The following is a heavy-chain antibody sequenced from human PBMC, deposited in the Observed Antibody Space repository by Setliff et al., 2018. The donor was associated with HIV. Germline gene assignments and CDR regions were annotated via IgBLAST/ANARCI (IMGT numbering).Heavy chain of an antibody. CDR3: ATADSEFDH. CDR2: IYPADSDT. Sequence: GESLKISCEGSGYSFTNYWVGWVRQMPGKGLEWMGVIYPADSDTKYSPSFQGQVTISADKSINTAYLQWRRLKASDSGIYFCATADSEFDHWGQGALVTV. J-gene: IGHJ4*02. CDR1: GYSFTNYW. V-gene: IGHV5-51*01.